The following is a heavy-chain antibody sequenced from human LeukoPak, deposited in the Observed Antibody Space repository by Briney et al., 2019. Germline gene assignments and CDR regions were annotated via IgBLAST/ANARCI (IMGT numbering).Heavy chain of an antibody. Sequence: PSETLSLTCAVYGGSFSGYYWSWIRQPPGKGLEWIGEINHSGSTNYNPSLKSRVTISVDTSKNQFSLKLSSVTAADTAVYYCARLFLVAHFDYWGQGTLVTVSS. J-gene: IGHJ4*02. D-gene: IGHD5-12*01. CDR3: ARLFLVAHFDY. CDR2: INHSGST. V-gene: IGHV4-34*01. CDR1: GGSFSGYY.